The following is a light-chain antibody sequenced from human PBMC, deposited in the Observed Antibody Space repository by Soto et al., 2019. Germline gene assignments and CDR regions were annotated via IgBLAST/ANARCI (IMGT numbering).Light chain of an antibody. CDR3: QWRSDWPPRLT. CDR1: ESIGNY. V-gene: IGKV3-11*01. Sequence: EVVLTQSPATLSLSPGERATLSCRASESIGNYLAWYQQKLGQAPKLLIYDASHRAIGIPGRFSGDGSGTDFTLTLSSLEPEDFAVYSCQWRSDWPPRLTFGGGTKVESK. CDR2: DAS. J-gene: IGKJ4*01.